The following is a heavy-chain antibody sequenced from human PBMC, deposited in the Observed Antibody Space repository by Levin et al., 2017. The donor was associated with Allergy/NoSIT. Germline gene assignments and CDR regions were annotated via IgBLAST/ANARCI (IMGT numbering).Heavy chain of an antibody. V-gene: IGHV1-2*02. CDR1: GYTFTDYY. D-gene: IGHD3-10*01. J-gene: IGHJ4*02. CDR2: LNPKSGGT. CDR3: ATAGKWFGDSLYDF. Sequence: GGSLRLSCKASGYTFTDYYIHWVRRAPGEGLEWMGWLNPKSGGTNSAQKFQGRVSMTADTSINTAYMDVSGLRSDDTAVYYCATAGKWFGDSLYDFWGQGTLVSVSS.